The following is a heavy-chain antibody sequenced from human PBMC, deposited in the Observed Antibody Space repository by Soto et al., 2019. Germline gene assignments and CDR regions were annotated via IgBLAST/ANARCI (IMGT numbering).Heavy chain of an antibody. CDR3: AKLGGDFLLFDY. Sequence: EVQLLESGGGLVQPGGSLRLSCAASGFTFSSYAMSWVRQAPGKVLEWVSAISGSGGSTYYSDSVKGRFTISRDNSKNPLYLQMNSLRAEETAVYYCAKLGGDFLLFDYWGQGTLVTVSS. D-gene: IGHD3-16*01. J-gene: IGHJ4*02. V-gene: IGHV3-23*01. CDR1: GFTFSSYA. CDR2: ISGSGGST.